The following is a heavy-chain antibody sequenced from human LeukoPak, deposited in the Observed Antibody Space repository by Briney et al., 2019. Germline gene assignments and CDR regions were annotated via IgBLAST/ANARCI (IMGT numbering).Heavy chain of an antibody. CDR2: IIPIFGTS. CDR3: ARGREDGYNWSRGFYYYYMDV. J-gene: IGHJ6*03. D-gene: IGHD5-24*01. Sequence: SVKVSCKASGGTFSGYAISWVRQAPGQGREWMGGIIPIFGTSNSAQKFQGRVTITTDESTSTAYMELSSLRSEDTAVYYCARGREDGYNWSRGFYYYYMDVWAKGTTVTVSS. V-gene: IGHV1-69*05. CDR1: GGTFSGYA.